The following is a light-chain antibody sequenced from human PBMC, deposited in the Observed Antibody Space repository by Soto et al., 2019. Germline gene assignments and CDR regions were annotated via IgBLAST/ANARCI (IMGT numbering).Light chain of an antibody. CDR3: QQYSNLIT. V-gene: IGKV1-33*01. CDR2: DAS. CDR1: QDVSNY. Sequence: DLQMTQSPSSLSASVGDRVTITCQASQDVSNYLNWYQQKLGKAPKLLIYDASNLETGVPSRFSGSGSGADFSFTISSLKPEDFATYYCQQYSNLITFGQGTRLEIK. J-gene: IGKJ5*01.